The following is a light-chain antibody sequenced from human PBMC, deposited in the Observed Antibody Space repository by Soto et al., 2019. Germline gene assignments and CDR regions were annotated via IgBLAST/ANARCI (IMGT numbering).Light chain of an antibody. J-gene: IGKJ3*01. CDR1: QSVSSSY. CDR2: GAS. CDR3: QQFNSVPNT. Sequence: EIVLTQSPGTLSLSPGERATLSCRASQSVSSSYLAWYQQKPGQAPRLLIYGASSMATGIPERFSGSGSGTDFTLTISRLEPEDFAVYYCQQFNSVPNTFGPGTKVDIK. V-gene: IGKV3-20*01.